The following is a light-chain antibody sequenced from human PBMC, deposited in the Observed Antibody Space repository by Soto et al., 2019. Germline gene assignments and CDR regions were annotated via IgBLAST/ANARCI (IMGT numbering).Light chain of an antibody. Sequence: QSVLTQPASVSGFPGQSITISCTGTSKEFGGYNYVSWYQKHPGKAPKLKIYDVNKRPSGVSNRFSGSKSGNTASLTISGLQAEDEADYYCSSYSNTSTLYVFGTGTKVTVL. J-gene: IGLJ1*01. V-gene: IGLV2-14*01. CDR2: DVN. CDR1: SKEFGGYNY. CDR3: SSYSNTSTLYV.